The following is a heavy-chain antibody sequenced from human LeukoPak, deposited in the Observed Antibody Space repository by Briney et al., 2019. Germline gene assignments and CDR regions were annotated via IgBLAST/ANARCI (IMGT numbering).Heavy chain of an antibody. D-gene: IGHD3-3*01. J-gene: IGHJ5*02. CDR2: MFHGGTT. Sequence: SETLSLTCTVSGGSIISSNYYWGWIRQPPGKGLEWMGSMFHGGTTYYNPSLKTRLTISVDTSKNQFSLKLSSVTAADTAVYFCAREYDFWSGYRWFDPWGQGTLVTVSS. V-gene: IGHV4-39*02. CDR3: AREYDFWSGYRWFDP. CDR1: GGSIISSNYY.